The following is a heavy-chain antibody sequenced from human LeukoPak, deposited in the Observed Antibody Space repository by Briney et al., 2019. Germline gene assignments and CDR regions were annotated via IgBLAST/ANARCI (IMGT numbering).Heavy chain of an antibody. J-gene: IGHJ4*02. CDR3: AKDRDYGDIDY. CDR1: GFTFSSYS. D-gene: IGHD4-17*01. V-gene: IGHV3-21*04. CDR2: ISSSSSYI. Sequence: GGSLRLSCAASGFTFSSYSMNWVRQAPGKGLEWVSSISSSSSYIYYADSVKGRFTISRDNSKNTLYLQMNSLRAEDTAVYYCAKDRDYGDIDYWGQGTLVTVSS.